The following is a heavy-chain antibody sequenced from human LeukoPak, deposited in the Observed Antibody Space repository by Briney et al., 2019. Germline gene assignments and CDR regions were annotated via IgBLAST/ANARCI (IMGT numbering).Heavy chain of an antibody. CDR3: ARDCGGDSCYSGWGNYYGLDV. V-gene: IGHV3-48*04. CDR2: ISRSSSTI. CDR1: GFTFSSYS. Sequence: PGGSLRLSCAASGFTFSSYSMNWVREAPGKGLEWVSYISRSSSTIYYADSVKGRFSISRDNAKNSLYLQMQSLRAEDTALYYCARDCGGDSCYSGWGNYYGLDVWGQGTTVTVSS. D-gene: IGHD2-15*01. J-gene: IGHJ6*02.